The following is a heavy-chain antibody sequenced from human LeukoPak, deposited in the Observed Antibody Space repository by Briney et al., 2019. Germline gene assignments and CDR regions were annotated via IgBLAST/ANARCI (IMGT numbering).Heavy chain of an antibody. J-gene: IGHJ4*02. CDR1: GGSISSYY. D-gene: IGHD5-12*01. Sequence: SETPSLTCTVSGGSISSYYWSWIRQPPGKGLEWIGYIYYSGSTNYNPSLKSRVTISVDTSKNQFSLKLSSVTAADTAVYYCARDAGSGYEPFYFDYWGQGTLVTVSS. CDR3: ARDAGSGYEPFYFDY. CDR2: IYYSGST. V-gene: IGHV4-59*01.